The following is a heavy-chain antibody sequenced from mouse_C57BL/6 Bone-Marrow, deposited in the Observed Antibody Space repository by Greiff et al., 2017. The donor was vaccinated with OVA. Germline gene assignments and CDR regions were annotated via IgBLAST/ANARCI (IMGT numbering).Heavy chain of an antibody. J-gene: IGHJ2*01. CDR1: GYSITSGYD. CDR3: ARGRYGSSYD. D-gene: IGHD1-1*01. V-gene: IGHV3-1*01. Sequence: EVKLVESGPGMVKPSQSLSLTCTVTGYSITSGYDWHWIRHFPGNKLEWMGYISYSGSTNYNPSFKSRISITHDTSKNHFFLKLNSVTTEDTATYYCARGRYGSSYDWGQGTTLTVSS. CDR2: ISYSGST.